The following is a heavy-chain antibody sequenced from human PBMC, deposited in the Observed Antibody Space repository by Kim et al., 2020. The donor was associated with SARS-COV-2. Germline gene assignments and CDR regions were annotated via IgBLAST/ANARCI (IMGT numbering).Heavy chain of an antibody. CDR3: ARVQVVGATDYYGMDV. D-gene: IGHD1-26*01. V-gene: IGHV3-30-3*01. CDR1: GFTFSSYA. Sequence: GGSLRLSCAASGFTFSSYAMHWVRQAPGKGLEWVAVISYDGSNKYYADSVKGRFTISRDNSKNTLYLQMNSLRAEDTAVYYCARVQVVGATDYYGMDVWGQGTTVTVSS. J-gene: IGHJ6*02. CDR2: ISYDGSNK.